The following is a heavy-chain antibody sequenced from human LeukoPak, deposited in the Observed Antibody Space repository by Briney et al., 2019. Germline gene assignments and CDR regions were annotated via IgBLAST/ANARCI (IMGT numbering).Heavy chain of an antibody. V-gene: IGHV4-39*07. CDR3: ARISGVQLWPKPYYFDY. CDR2: IYYSGST. Sequence: PSETLSLTCTVSGGSISSSSYYWGWIRQPPGKGLEWIGSIYYSGSTYYNPSLKSRVTISVDTSKNQFSLKLSSVTAADTAVYYCARISGVQLWPKPYYFDYWGQGTLVTVSS. CDR1: GGSISSSSYY. J-gene: IGHJ4*02. D-gene: IGHD5-18*01.